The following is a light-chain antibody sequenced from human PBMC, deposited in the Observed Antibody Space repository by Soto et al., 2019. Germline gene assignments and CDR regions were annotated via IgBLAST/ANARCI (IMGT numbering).Light chain of an antibody. CDR2: ATS. CDR3: QQANSFPLT. Sequence: DIQMTQSPSSVSASVGDRVFISCRASQGISSWLAWYQQQPGKAPRLLIYATSILQSGVSSRFSGSGSATDFTLTISSLQPEDSATYYCQQANSFPLTFGPGTKVNVK. V-gene: IGKV1D-12*01. CDR1: QGISSW. J-gene: IGKJ3*01.